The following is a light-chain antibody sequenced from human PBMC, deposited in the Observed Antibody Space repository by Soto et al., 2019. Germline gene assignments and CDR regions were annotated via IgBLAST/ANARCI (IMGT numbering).Light chain of an antibody. V-gene: IGKV3-15*01. CDR3: KQYKEWPPFT. J-gene: IGKJ5*01. CDR2: GAS. CDR1: QYVSNK. Sequence: EILMTQSPATLSVSPGETATLSCRASQYVSNKVAWYQQKPGKAPSLLILGASTRATGVPARFSGSGSWTEFSLSTSSLQSEDFAVYYCKQYKEWPPFTVGQGTRLEIK.